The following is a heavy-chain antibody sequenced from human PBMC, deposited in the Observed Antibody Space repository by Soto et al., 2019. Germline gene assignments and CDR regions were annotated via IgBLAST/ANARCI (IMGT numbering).Heavy chain of an antibody. CDR2: ISGGGGDT. CDR3: AKKDGTDGYYDTFDI. V-gene: IGHV3-23*01. CDR1: GFTFSNYA. J-gene: IGHJ3*02. Sequence: GGSLRLSCTASGFTFSNYAMSWVRQAPGKGLEWASSISGGGGDTYYADSVKGRFTISRDNSKNTLFLQMNSLRVEDTALYYCAKKDGTDGYYDTFDIWGRGIMVTVSS. D-gene: IGHD3-22*01.